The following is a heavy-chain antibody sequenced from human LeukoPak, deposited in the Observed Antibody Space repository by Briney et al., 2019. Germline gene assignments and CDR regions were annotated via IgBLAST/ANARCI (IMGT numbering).Heavy chain of an antibody. CDR2: IIPLYATT. Sequence: SVKVSFKASGGSFRYYDISWVRQAPGQGLEWMGRIIPLYATTKYAQRFQGRVTIIADASATTAYMELSSLRSEDTAVYYCATASVPGAIEGPFDALDTWGQGTMVTVSS. CDR1: GGSFRYYD. V-gene: IGHV1-69*01. J-gene: IGHJ3*02. CDR3: ATASVPGAIEGPFDALDT. D-gene: IGHD2-2*02.